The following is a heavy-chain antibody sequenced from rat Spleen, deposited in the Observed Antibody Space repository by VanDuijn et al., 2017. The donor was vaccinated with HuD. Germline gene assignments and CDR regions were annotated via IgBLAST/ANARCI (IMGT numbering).Heavy chain of an antibody. V-gene: IGHV5-31*01. D-gene: IGHD1-11*01. Sequence: EVQLVESDGGLVQPGRSLKLSCVASGFTFKNYWMSWIRQAPGKGLEWVASITNSGGTIYYSDSVKGRFTISRDNAKSTLSLQMDSLRSEDTATYYCARRHYGYTDYFDYWGQGVMVTVSS. CDR3: ARRHYGYTDYFDY. J-gene: IGHJ2*01. CDR2: ITNSGGTI. CDR1: GFTFKNYW.